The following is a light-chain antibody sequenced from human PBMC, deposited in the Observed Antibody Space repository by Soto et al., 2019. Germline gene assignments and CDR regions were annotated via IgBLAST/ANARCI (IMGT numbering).Light chain of an antibody. CDR1: SSDVGGYNY. CDR2: EVS. Sequence: LTQPPSASGSPGQSVTIAFAGTSSDVGGYNYVSWYQQHPGKAPKLMIYEVSKRPSGVPDRFSGSKSGNTASLTVSGLQAEDEADYYCSSYAGSTYVFGTGTKVTVL. V-gene: IGLV2-8*01. J-gene: IGLJ1*01. CDR3: SSYAGSTYV.